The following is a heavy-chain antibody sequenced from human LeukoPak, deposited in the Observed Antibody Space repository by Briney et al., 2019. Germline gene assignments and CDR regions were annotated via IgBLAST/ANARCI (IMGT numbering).Heavy chain of an antibody. D-gene: IGHD1-26*01. CDR1: GFTFSSYW. CDR2: IKQDASDK. CDR3: ARDQNGSLEY. V-gene: IGHV3-7*04. J-gene: IGHJ4*02. Sequence: GGSLRLSCVASGFTFSSYWMSWVRQAPGKGLGWVANIKQDASDKNYVDSAKGRFTISRDNAKNSVYLQMNSLRAEDTAVYYCARDQNGSLEYWGQGTLVTVSS.